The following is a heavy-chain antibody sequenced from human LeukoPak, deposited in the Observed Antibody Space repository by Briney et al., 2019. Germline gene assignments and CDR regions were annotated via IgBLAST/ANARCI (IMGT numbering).Heavy chain of an antibody. Sequence: ASVKVSCKASGGTFSSYAISWVRQAPGQGLEWMGGIIPIFGTANYAQKFQGRVTITADKSTSTAYMELSSLRSEDTAVYYCARSYYDSSGYSVDYWGQGTLVTVSS. CDR2: IIPIFGTA. J-gene: IGHJ4*02. D-gene: IGHD3-22*01. CDR3: ARSYYDSSGYSVDY. CDR1: GGTFSSYA. V-gene: IGHV1-69*06.